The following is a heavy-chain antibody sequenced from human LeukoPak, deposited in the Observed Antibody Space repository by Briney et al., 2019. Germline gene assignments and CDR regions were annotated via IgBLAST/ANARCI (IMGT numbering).Heavy chain of an antibody. D-gene: IGHD3-16*01. CDR2: ISNNGGYT. CDR1: GFTFSSSA. Sequence: GGSLRLSCAASGFTFSSSAMSWVRQAPGKGLEWVSAISNNGGYTYYADSVQGRFTISRANSKNTLYLPMNSLRAEDTAVYYCARDHGGRFDYWGQGTLVTVSS. V-gene: IGHV3-23*01. J-gene: IGHJ4*02. CDR3: ARDHGGRFDY.